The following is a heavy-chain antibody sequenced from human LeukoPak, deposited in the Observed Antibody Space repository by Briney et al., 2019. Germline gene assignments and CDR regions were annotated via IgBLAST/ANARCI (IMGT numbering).Heavy chain of an antibody. CDR1: GGSISSGSYY. CDR2: IYTSGST. D-gene: IGHD5-12*01. Sequence: SQTLSLTCTVSGGSISSGSYYWSWIRQPAGKGLEWIGRIYTSGSTNYNPSLKSRVTISVDTSKNQFSLKLSSVTAADTAVYYCARGPRGYSGYDYWGQGTLVTVSS. J-gene: IGHJ4*02. V-gene: IGHV4-61*02. CDR3: ARGPRGYSGYDY.